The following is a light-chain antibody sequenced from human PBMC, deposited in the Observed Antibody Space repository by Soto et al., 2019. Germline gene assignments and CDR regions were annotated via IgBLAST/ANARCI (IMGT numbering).Light chain of an antibody. Sequence: EIVLTQSPATLSLSLGERATLSCRASQSVGGYLDWYQQKPGQAPRLLIYDASNRDSGIPARFSGSGSGTDFTLTIISIEPEDLAVYYCHQRSNWSPLTFGGGTKVEIK. CDR1: QSVGGY. CDR2: DAS. CDR3: HQRSNWSPLT. J-gene: IGKJ4*02. V-gene: IGKV3-11*01.